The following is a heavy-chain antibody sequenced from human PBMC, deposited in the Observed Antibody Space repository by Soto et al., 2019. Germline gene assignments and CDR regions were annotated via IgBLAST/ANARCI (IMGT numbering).Heavy chain of an antibody. CDR2: IYWNDDK. CDR1: GFSLRTTGVG. CDR3: AHTWGLPFDY. D-gene: IGHD3-16*01. Sequence: QITSKESGPTLVKPTQTLTLTCTYSGFSLRTTGVGVGWIRQPPGKALEWLGIIYWNDDKRYSPSLKSRFTLTSDISKSQVVLTMTNMDPVDTATYYCAHTWGLPFDYWGQGTLVIVSS. J-gene: IGHJ4*02. V-gene: IGHV2-5*01.